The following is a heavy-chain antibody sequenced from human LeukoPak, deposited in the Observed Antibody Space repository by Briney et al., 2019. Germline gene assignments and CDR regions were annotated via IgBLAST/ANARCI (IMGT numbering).Heavy chain of an antibody. CDR1: GFTFSRYW. V-gene: IGHV3-74*01. Sequence: GGSLRLSCAASGFTFSRYWMHWVRQGPGKSLVWVARISGDGTTVSYADSVKGRLTISRDNAKNMVYLQMSSLRVEDTAVYFCARDEEYYETDGAYSRAFDHWGQGTLVAVSS. D-gene: IGHD3-22*01. CDR2: ISGDGTTV. J-gene: IGHJ4*02. CDR3: ARDEEYYETDGAYSRAFDH.